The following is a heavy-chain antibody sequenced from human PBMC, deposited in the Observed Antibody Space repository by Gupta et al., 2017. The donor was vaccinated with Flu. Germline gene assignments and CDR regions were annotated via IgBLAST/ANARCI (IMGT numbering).Heavy chain of an antibody. CDR2: IYPGDSDT. V-gene: IGHV5-51*03. J-gene: IGHJ6*03. Sequence: EVQLVQSGAEVKKPGESLKISCKGSGYSFTSYWIGWVRQMPGKGLEWMGIIYPGDSDTRYSPSFQGQVTISADKSISTAYLQWSSLKASDTAMYYCARRGKGSYGLYYYYYMDVWGKGTTVTVSS. CDR3: ARRGKGSYGLYYYYYMDV. CDR1: GYSFTSYW. D-gene: IGHD5-18*01.